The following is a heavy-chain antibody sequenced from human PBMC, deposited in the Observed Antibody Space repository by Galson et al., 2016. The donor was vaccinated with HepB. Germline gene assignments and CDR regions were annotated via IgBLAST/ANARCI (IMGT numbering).Heavy chain of an antibody. CDR2: IYSSGDT. V-gene: IGHV3-53*01. CDR3: ASPVPLGD. Sequence: SLRLSCAASGFIVSTNYMTWVRQAPGKGLEWVSIIYSSGDTYYADSVQGRFTISRDNSKNTLYLQMNSLRVEETAVYYCASPVPLGDWGQGTLVTVSS. D-gene: IGHD2-21*01. CDR1: GFIVSTNY. J-gene: IGHJ4*02.